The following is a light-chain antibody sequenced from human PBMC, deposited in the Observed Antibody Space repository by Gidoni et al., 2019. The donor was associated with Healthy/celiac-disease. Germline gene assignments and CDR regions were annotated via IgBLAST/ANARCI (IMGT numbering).Light chain of an antibody. CDR2: EVS. CDR3: SSYTSLSTLV. J-gene: IGLJ3*02. CDR1: SRDVGGYNY. V-gene: IGLV2-14*01. Sequence: QSALTQPASVSGSPGQSITISCTGTSRDVGGYNYVSWYQQHPGKAPQLMIYEVSNRPSGVSNRFSGSKSGNTASLTISGLQAEDEAYYYCSSYTSLSTLVFGGRTKLTVL.